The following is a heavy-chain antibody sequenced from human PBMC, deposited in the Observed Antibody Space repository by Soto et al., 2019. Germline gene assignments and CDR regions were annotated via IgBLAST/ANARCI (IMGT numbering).Heavy chain of an antibody. CDR2: INHSGSP. Sequence: SALLSLTCAVDGGTFSCYSWIWIRQPPGKGLEWIGEINHSGSPNYNPSLKSRVTISVDTSKNQFSLKLSSVTAADTAVYYCARQSSSSYFDYWGQGTLVTVSS. CDR3: ARQSSSSYFDY. CDR1: GGTFSCYS. D-gene: IGHD6-6*01. V-gene: IGHV4-34*01. J-gene: IGHJ4*02.